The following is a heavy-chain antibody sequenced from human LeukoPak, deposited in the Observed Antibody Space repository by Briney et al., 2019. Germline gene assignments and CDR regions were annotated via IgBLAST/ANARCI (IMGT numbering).Heavy chain of an antibody. CDR3: AKDRQWLFDY. Sequence: GGSLRLSCAASELTVSSNYMSWVRQAPGKGLEWVSLIYSAGSTYYADSVKGRFTISRHNSRNTLYLQMNSLRAEDTAVYYCAKDRQWLFDYWGQGTLVTVSS. V-gene: IGHV3-53*04. J-gene: IGHJ4*02. D-gene: IGHD6-19*01. CDR2: IYSAGST. CDR1: ELTVSSNY.